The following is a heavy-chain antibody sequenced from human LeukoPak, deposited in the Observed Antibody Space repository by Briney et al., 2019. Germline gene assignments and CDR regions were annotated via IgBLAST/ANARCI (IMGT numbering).Heavy chain of an antibody. CDR1: GYTFTSYG. CDR2: ISAYNGNT. V-gene: IGHV1-18*01. Sequence: ASVKVSCKASGYTFTSYGISWVRQAPGQGLEWMGWISAYNGNTNYARKLQGRVTMTTDTSTSTAYLELRSLRCDESAVYYRARDLRYLDYWGQGALVTVSS. CDR3: ARDLRYLDY. J-gene: IGHJ4*02.